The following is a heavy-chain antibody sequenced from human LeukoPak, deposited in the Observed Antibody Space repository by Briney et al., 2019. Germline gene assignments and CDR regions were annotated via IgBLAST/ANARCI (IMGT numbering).Heavy chain of an antibody. V-gene: IGHV1-69*13. J-gene: IGHJ2*01. CDR3: ARGVYGDYIGWYFDL. Sequence: ASVKVSCKASGGTFSSYAISWVRQAPGQGLEWMGGIIPIFGTANYAQKFQGRVTITADESTSTAYMELSSLRSEDTAVYYCARGVYGDYIGWYFDLWGRGTLVTVSS. D-gene: IGHD4-17*01. CDR2: IIPIFGTA. CDR1: GGTFSSYA.